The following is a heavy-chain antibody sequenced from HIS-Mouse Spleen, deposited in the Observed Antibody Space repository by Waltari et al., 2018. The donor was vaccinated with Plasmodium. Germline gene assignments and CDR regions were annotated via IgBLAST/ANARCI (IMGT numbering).Heavy chain of an antibody. CDR3: AWTLNWGSCFDD. V-gene: IGHV2-70*01. CDR1: GFSLSTSGMC. CDR2: IDWDDDK. Sequence: QVTLRESVPALVKPTQTLTLTCTFSGFSLSTSGMCVSWIRHPPGKALEWLALIDWDDDKYYSTSLKTRLTIYKDTSKNQVVPTMTHMDPVDTDTYYCAWTLNWGSCFDDLGQGTLVTVSS. D-gene: IGHD7-27*01. J-gene: IGHJ4*02.